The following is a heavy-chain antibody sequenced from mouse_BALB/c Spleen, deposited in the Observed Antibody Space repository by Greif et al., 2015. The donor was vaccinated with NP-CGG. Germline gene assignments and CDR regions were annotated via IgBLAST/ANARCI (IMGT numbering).Heavy chain of an antibody. CDR3: ARGGYGSSYRGYY. Sequence: VQLQQPGAELMKPGASVKISCKATGYTFSSYWIEWVKQRPGHGLEWIGEILPGSGSTNYNEKFKGKATFTADTSSNTAYMQLSSLTSEDSAVYYCARGGYGSSYRGYYWGQGTTLTVSS. CDR2: ILPGSGST. CDR1: GYTFSSYW. D-gene: IGHD1-1*01. J-gene: IGHJ2*01. V-gene: IGHV1-9*01.